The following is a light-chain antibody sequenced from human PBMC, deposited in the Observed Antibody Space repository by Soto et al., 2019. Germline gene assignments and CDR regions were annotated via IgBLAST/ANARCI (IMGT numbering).Light chain of an antibody. CDR3: QQYGSC. Sequence: EIVMTKSPSTLSVSPGERATLSCTVSQSISNNLAWYQQRPGQPPRLLIYDTSTRATGIPDRFSGSGSGTDFTLTISRLEPEDLAVYYCQQYGSCFGQGTRLEIK. CDR2: DTS. V-gene: IGKV3-15*01. J-gene: IGKJ5*01. CDR1: QSISNN.